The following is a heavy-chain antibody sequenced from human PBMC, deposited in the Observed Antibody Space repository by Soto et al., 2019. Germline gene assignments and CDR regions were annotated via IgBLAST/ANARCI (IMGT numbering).Heavy chain of an antibody. V-gene: IGHV3-13*05. D-gene: IGHD1-20*01. CDR1: GFTFRNYD. J-gene: IGHJ6*02. CDR3: AITDSDFYGLDV. CDR2: ISAAGDP. Sequence: EVQLVESGGGLVQPGGSLRLSCEASGFTFRNYDMHWVRQGTGKGLEWVSGISAAGDPDYADSVEGRFTISRENAQNSFFLQMNSLRVGDTAVYYCAITDSDFYGLDVWGQGTTVIVSS.